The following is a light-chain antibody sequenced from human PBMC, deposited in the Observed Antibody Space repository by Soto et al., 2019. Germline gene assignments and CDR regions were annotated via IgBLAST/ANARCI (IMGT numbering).Light chain of an antibody. CDR3: QQYGGSAVYT. V-gene: IGKV3-20*01. Sequence: EIVLTQSPGTMSLSPGERATLSCRASQSVSSSYLAWYQQKPGQAPRLLIYCASSRATGIPDRFSGSGSGTDFTLTISRLEPEDFAVFYCQQYGGSAVYTFGQGTKLEIK. J-gene: IGKJ2*01. CDR2: CAS. CDR1: QSVSSSY.